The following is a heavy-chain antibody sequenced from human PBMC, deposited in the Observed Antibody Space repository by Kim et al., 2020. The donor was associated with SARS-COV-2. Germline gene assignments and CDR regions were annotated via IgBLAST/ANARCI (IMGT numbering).Heavy chain of an antibody. CDR2: IYYSGST. J-gene: IGHJ4*02. V-gene: IGHV4-59*01. CDR3: AREGGAFYGIDY. Sequence: SETLSLTCTVSGGSISSYYWSWIRQPPGKGLEWIGYIYYSGSTNYNPSLKSRVTLSVDTSKNQFSLKLSSVTAADTAVYYCAREGGAFYGIDYWGLGTLVTVSS. CDR1: GGSISSYY. D-gene: IGHD4-17*01.